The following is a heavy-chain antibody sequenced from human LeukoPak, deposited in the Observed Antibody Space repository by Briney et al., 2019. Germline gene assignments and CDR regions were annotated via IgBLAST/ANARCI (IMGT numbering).Heavy chain of an antibody. D-gene: IGHD2-15*01. CDR2: ISGSGGST. CDR3: AKDSRDCSGGSCYDDYYYYGMDV. CDR1: GFTFSSYA. V-gene: IGHV3-23*01. J-gene: IGHJ6*02. Sequence: GGSPRLSCAASGFTFSSYAMSWVRQAPGKGLEWVSAISGSGGSTYYADSVKGRFTISRDNSKNTLYLQMNSLRAEDTAVYYCAKDSRDCSGGSCYDDYYYYGMDVWGQGTTVTVSS.